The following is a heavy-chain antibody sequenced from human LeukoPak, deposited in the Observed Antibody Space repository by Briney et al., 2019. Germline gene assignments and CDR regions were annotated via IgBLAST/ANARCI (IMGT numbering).Heavy chain of an antibody. J-gene: IGHJ4*02. V-gene: IGHV4-38-2*02. CDR1: GYFISSGYY. CDR2: INHSGST. Sequence: SETLSLTCTVSGYFISSGYYWGWIRQPPGKGLQWIGSINHSGSTNYNPSLKSRVTISVDTSKNQFSLKLSSVTAADTAVYYCARVYGGNGLDYWGQGTLVTVSS. CDR3: ARVYGGNGLDY. D-gene: IGHD4-23*01.